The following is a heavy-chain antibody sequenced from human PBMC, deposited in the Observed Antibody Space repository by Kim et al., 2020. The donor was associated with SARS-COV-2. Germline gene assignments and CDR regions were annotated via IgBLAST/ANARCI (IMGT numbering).Heavy chain of an antibody. J-gene: IGHJ4*02. D-gene: IGHD6-13*01. V-gene: IGHV1-69*01. CDR2: LGTA. Sequence: LGTANYEQKFQGRVTITADESKGTAYMELSSLRSEDTAVYYCASPHEGYGWGQGTLVTVSS. CDR3: ASPHEGYG.